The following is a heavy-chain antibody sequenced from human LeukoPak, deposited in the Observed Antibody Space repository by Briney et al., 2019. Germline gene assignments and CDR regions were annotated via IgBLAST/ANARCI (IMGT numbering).Heavy chain of an antibody. Sequence: SETLSLTCAVYGGSFSGYYWSWIRQPPGKGLEWIGEINHSGSTNYNPSLESRVTISVDTSENQFSLKLSSVTAADTAVYYCARGLSPEDYGDYVSLDYWGQGTLVTVSS. J-gene: IGHJ4*02. CDR1: GGSFSGYY. D-gene: IGHD4-17*01. V-gene: IGHV4-34*01. CDR2: INHSGST. CDR3: ARGLSPEDYGDYVSLDY.